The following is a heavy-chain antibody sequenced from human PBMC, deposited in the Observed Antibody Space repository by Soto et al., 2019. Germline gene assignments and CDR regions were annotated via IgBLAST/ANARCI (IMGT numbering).Heavy chain of an antibody. Sequence: SETLSLTCTVSGGSISSYYWSWIRQPAGKGLEWIGRIYTSGSTNYNPSLKSRVTMSVDTSKNQFSLKLSSVTAADTAVYYCARDQSAYYDFWSGYLGSEFYYYGMDVWGQGTTVTVSS. V-gene: IGHV4-4*07. D-gene: IGHD3-3*01. CDR3: ARDQSAYYDFWSGYLGSEFYYYGMDV. J-gene: IGHJ6*02. CDR2: IYTSGST. CDR1: GGSISSYY.